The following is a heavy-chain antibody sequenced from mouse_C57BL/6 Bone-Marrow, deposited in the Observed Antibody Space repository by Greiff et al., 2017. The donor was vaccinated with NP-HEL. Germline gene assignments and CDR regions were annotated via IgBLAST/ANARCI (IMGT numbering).Heavy chain of an antibody. D-gene: IGHD1-1*01. CDR2: LHRDGGIP. J-gene: IGHJ2*01. CDR3: ARHYSGSSYYFDY. CDR1: EYEFPSHD. V-gene: IGHV5-2*01. Sequence: EVHLVESGGGLVQPGESLKLSCESNEYEFPSHDMSWVRKTPEKRLELVAALHRDGGIPYSPSTFDRLFIISRDNTKKTLYLQMSSLRSEDTALYYCARHYSGSSYYFDYWGQGTTLTVSS.